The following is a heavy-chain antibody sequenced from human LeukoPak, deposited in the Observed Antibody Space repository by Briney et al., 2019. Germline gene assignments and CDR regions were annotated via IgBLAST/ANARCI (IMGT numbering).Heavy chain of an antibody. J-gene: IGHJ4*02. CDR1: GYSFTSYW. V-gene: IGHV5-51*01. CDR3: ARHGDCSSTSCSMYY. D-gene: IGHD2-2*03. Sequence: GESLKISCKGSGYSFTSYWIGWVRQMPGKGLEWMGIIYPGDSDTRYSPSFQGQVTISADKSISTAYLQWSSLKASDTAMYYCARHGDCSSTSCSMYYWGQGILVTVSS. CDR2: IYPGDSDT.